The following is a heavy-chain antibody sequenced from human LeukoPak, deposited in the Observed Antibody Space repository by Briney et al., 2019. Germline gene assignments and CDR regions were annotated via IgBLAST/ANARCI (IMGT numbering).Heavy chain of an antibody. CDR3: ARDSLYCSGGSCYVSDI. J-gene: IGHJ3*02. V-gene: IGHV3-48*01. CDR1: GFTFSSYE. Sequence: GGSLRLSCAASGFTFSSYEMNWVRQAPGKGLEWVSYISSSSSTIYYADSVKGRFTISRDNAKNSLYLQMNSLRAEDTAVYYCARDSLYCSGGSCYVSDIWGQGTMVTVSS. CDR2: ISSSSSTI. D-gene: IGHD2-15*01.